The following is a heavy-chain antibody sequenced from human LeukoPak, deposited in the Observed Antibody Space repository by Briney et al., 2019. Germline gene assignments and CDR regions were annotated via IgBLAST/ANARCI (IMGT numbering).Heavy chain of an antibody. J-gene: IGHJ6*03. CDR2: IYYGGST. V-gene: IGHV4-59*01. CDR1: GGSISSYY. CDR3: ARYSMELDYYYYYYMDV. Sequence: PSETLSLTCTVSGGSISSYYWSWVRQPPGKGLEWIGYIYYGGSTNYNPSLKSRVTISVDTSKNQFSLKLSSVTAADTAVYYCARYSMELDYYYYYYMDVWGKGTTVTVSS. D-gene: IGHD4/OR15-4a*01.